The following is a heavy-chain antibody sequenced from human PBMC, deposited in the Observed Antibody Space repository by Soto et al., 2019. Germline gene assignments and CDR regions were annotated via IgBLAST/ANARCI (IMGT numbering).Heavy chain of an antibody. CDR2: IYHSGST. CDR1: GGSISSSNW. Sequence: PSETLSLTCAVSGGSISSSNWWSWVRQPPGKGLEWIGEIYHSGSTSYNPSLKSRVTISVDTSKNQFSLKLSSVTAADTAVYYCARGGLITMVRGVIRWFDPWGQGTLVTVSS. J-gene: IGHJ5*02. D-gene: IGHD3-10*01. CDR3: ARGGLITMVRGVIRWFDP. V-gene: IGHV4-4*02.